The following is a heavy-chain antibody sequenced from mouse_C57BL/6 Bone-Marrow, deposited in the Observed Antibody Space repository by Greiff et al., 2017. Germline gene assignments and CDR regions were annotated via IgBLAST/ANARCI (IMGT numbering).Heavy chain of an antibody. J-gene: IGHJ1*03. CDR1: GYTFTSYW. V-gene: IGHV1-64*01. CDR2: IHPNSGST. CDR3: ARYRRRRWYFDV. Sequence: VQLQQPGAALVKPGASVTLSCKASGYTFTSYWMHWVKQRPGQGLAWIGMIHPNSGSTNYNEKFKSKATLTVDKSSSTAYMQLSSLTSEDSAVYYCARYRRRRWYFDVWGTGTTVTVSS.